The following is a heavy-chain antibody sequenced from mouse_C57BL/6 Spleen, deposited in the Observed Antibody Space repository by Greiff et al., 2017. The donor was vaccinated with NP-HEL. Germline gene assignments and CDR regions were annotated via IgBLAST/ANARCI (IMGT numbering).Heavy chain of an antibody. V-gene: IGHV5-16*01. Sequence: EVKLVESEGGLVQPGSSMKLSCTASGFTFSDYYMAWVRQVPEKGLEWVANINYDGSSTYYLDSLKSRFIISRDNAKNILYLQMSSLKSEDTATYYCARGHEGYFDVWGTGTTVTVSS. J-gene: IGHJ1*03. CDR2: INYDGSST. CDR1: GFTFSDYY. CDR3: ARGHEGYFDV.